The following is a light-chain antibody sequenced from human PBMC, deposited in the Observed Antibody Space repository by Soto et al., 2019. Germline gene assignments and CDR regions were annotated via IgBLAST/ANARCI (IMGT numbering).Light chain of an antibody. V-gene: IGKV3-11*01. CDR1: QSVNTY. Sequence: EIVLTQSPATLSSSPGERATLSCKASQSVNTYIAWYQQKPGQAPRLLIYDASNRATAIPPRFSGSGSGTDFTCTISSLEPEDFAVYYCQKRSNWPLTFGGGTKVEIK. CDR3: QKRSNWPLT. CDR2: DAS. J-gene: IGKJ4*01.